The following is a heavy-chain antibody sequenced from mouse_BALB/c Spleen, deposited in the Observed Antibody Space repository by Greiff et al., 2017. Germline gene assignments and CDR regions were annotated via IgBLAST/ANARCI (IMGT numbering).Heavy chain of an antibody. V-gene: IGHV1-87*01. Sequence: VQLQESGAELARPGASVKLSCKASGYTFTSYWMQWVKQRPGQGLEWIGAIYPGDGDTRYTQKFKGKATLTADKSSSTAYMQLSSLASEDSAVYYCARGATVVDYAMDYWGQGTSVTVSS. CDR3: ARGATVVDYAMDY. CDR2: IYPGDGDT. J-gene: IGHJ4*01. CDR1: GYTFTSYW. D-gene: IGHD1-1*01.